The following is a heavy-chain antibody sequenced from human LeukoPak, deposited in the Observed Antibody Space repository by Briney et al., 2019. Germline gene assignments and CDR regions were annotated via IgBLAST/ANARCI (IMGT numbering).Heavy chain of an antibody. J-gene: IGHJ4*02. CDR1: GGSISSYY. CDR3: ARTSHQYSASWYNY. Sequence: SETLSLTCTVSGGSISSYYWSWIRQPPGKGLEWIGYIYYSGSTNYNPSLKSRVTISVDTSKNQFSLKLNSVTAADTAVYYCARTSHQYSASWYNYWGQGTLVTVSS. CDR2: IYYSGST. D-gene: IGHD6-13*01. V-gene: IGHV4-59*12.